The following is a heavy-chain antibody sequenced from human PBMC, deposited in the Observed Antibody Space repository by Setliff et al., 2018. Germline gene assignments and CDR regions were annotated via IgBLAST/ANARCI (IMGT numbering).Heavy chain of an antibody. CDR3: ARFGGSCSSSSCYASDL. CDR1: GYTFSANA. D-gene: IGHD2-2*01. Sequence: ASVKVSCKASGYTFSANAIHWVRQAPGQRLEWMGMISTYTGKTTYAQKFQGRVTMTTDTSTGTGYMELRSLRSDDTAVYFCARFGGSCSSSSCYASDLWGQGTRVTVSS. J-gene: IGHJ3*01. CDR2: ISTYTGKT. V-gene: IGHV1-18*01.